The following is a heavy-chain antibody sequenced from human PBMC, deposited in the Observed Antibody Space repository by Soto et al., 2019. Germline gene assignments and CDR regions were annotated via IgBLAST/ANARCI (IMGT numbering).Heavy chain of an antibody. J-gene: IGHJ4*02. CDR2: IYYSGST. CDR1: GGSISSSSYY. CDR3: ARHPRVTIRSAYYSPDPPSNYYFDY. D-gene: IGHD3-22*01. Sequence: SETLSLTCTVSGGSISSSSYYWGWIRQPPGKGLEWIGSIYYSGSTYYNPSLKSRVTISVDTSKNQFSLKLSSVTAADTAVYYCARHPRVTIRSAYYSPDPPSNYYFDYWVQGTLVTVYS. V-gene: IGHV4-39*01.